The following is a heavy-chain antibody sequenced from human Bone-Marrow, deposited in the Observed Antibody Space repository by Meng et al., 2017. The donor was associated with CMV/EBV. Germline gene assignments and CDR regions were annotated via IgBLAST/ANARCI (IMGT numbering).Heavy chain of an antibody. J-gene: IGHJ6*02. CDR1: GYTFTSYG. Sequence: ASVKVSCKASGYTFTSYGISRVRQAPGQGLEWMGWISAYNGNTNYAQKLQGRVTMTTDTSTSTAYMELSSLRSEDTAVYYCARDARIAALRYYGMDVWGQGTTVTVSS. V-gene: IGHV1-18*01. CDR3: ARDARIAALRYYGMDV. D-gene: IGHD6-13*01. CDR2: ISAYNGNT.